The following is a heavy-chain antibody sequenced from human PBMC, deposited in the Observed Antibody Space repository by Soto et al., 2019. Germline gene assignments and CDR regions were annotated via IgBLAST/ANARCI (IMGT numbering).Heavy chain of an antibody. CDR1: GGSFSDYY. CDR2: INHSGST. J-gene: IGHJ4*02. Sequence: QVQLQQWGAGLLKPSETLSLTCAVYGGSFSDYYWSWIRRSPGKGLEWIGEINHSGSTNYNPSLKSRVTISLDTSKIHFSLKLSSVTAAATAVYYCARSSRWVKKYFDFWGQGNLVTISA. V-gene: IGHV4-34*01. CDR3: ARSSRWVKKYFDF.